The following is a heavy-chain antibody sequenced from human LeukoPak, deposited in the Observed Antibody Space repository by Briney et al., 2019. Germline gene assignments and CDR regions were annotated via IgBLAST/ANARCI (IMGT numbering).Heavy chain of an antibody. Sequence: ASVKVSCKASGYTFTDYYIHWVRQAPGQGLEWIGWINPNSGDTNYAQKFQGRVTMTRDTSISTAYMELSRLRSDDTAVYYCARVGPSRYCSGGSCYFYYYYMDVWGKGTTVTVSS. CDR2: INPNSGDT. D-gene: IGHD2-15*01. J-gene: IGHJ6*03. CDR1: GYTFTDYY. CDR3: ARVGPSRYCSGGSCYFYYYYMDV. V-gene: IGHV1-2*02.